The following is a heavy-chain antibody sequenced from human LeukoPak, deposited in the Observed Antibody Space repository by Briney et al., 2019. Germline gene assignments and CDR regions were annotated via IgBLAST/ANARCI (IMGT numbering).Heavy chain of an antibody. D-gene: IGHD5-18*01. CDR1: GYTFTSYD. CDR3: ARVDSGYSYGYAYYYMDV. CDR2: MNPNSGNT. J-gene: IGHJ6*03. V-gene: IGHV1-8*01. Sequence: ASVKVSCKASGYTFTSYDINWVRQATGQGLEWMGWMNPNSGNTGYAQKFQGRVTMTRNTSISTAYMELSSLRSEDTAVYYCARVDSGYSYGYAYYYMDVWGKGTTVTVSS.